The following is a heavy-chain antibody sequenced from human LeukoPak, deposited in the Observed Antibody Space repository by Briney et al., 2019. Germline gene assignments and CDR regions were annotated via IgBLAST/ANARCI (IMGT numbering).Heavy chain of an antibody. CDR1: GGSIRSYY. CDR3: ASHAYYGYGMDV. CDR2: IYYSGST. V-gene: IGHV4-59*01. J-gene: IGHJ6*02. Sequence: SETLSLTCTVSGGSIRSYYWSWIRQPPGKGLEWIGYIYYSGSTNYNPSLKSRVAISVDPSKNQFSLNLTSVTAADTAVYYCASHAYYGYGMDVWGQGTTVTVSS.